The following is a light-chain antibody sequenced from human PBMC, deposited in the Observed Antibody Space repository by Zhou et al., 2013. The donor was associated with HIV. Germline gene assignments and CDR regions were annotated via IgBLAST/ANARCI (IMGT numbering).Light chain of an antibody. CDR1: QSISTS. V-gene: IGKV1-39*01. CDR2: ATS. Sequence: DIQMTQSPSSLSASVGDRVTITCRASQSISTSLNWYQQKPGKAPKLLMYATSSLQSGVPSRFSGSGSGTDFTLTINSLQPEDFATYYCQQSYSTPRTFGQGTKVGNQT. J-gene: IGKJ1*01. CDR3: QQSYSTPRT.